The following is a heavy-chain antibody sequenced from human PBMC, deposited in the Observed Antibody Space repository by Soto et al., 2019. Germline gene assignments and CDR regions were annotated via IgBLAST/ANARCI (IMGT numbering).Heavy chain of an antibody. V-gene: IGHV1-18*01. Sequence: QVQLVQSGAEVKKPGASVKVSCKTSGYTFTSYGISWVRQAPGQGLEWMGWISLYNDNTNYAHNFQARVTMSTDTSTSTAYMDLRSLRSDDTAVYYCARKIEAWFVDHDYWGQGTLGTVSS. J-gene: IGHJ4*02. D-gene: IGHD3-10*01. CDR2: ISLYNDNT. CDR1: GYTFTSYG. CDR3: ARKIEAWFVDHDY.